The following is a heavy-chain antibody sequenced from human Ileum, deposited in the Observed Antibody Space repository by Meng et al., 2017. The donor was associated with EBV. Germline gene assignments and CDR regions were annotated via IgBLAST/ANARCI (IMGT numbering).Heavy chain of an antibody. D-gene: IGHD7-27*01. CDR3: AHFDKHWVPFDY. CDR2: IYWDDDK. J-gene: IGHJ4*02. V-gene: IGHV2-5*02. Sequence: PAVGRPPQTRALACSFFLFPFCSCVVSVGWICKPPGKPLGWFALIYWDDDKRHSPSLMSKLSIPKDTTKIQVVLTMTNMDPVDTATYYCAHFDKHWVPFDYWGQGTLVTVSS. CDR1: LFPFCSCVVS.